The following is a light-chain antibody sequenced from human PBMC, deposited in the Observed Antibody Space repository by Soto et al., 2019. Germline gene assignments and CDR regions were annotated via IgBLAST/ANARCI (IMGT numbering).Light chain of an antibody. Sequence: EIVMTQSPATLSVSPGERATLSCRASQSVSSSVAWYQQRPGQAPRFLIYGASTRATGIPARFSGSGSGTDFTLTISSLQSEDFVVYYCQQYNSWPRTFGQGTKVEIK. CDR3: QQYNSWPRT. V-gene: IGKV3-15*01. J-gene: IGKJ1*01. CDR1: QSVSSS. CDR2: GAS.